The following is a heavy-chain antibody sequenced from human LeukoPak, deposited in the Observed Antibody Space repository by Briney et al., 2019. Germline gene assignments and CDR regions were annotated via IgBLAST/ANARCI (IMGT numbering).Heavy chain of an antibody. V-gene: IGHV3-7*01. D-gene: IGHD6-13*01. CDR3: ARERQQLLFFDY. J-gene: IGHJ4*02. CDR2: IKPDGSEI. Sequence: GGSLRLSCAASGFTVSSNYMSWVRQAPGEGLEFVANIKPDGSEINYADSVKGRFIVSRDNAKNSLYLQMNSLRAEDTALYYCARERQQLLFFDYWGQGTLVTVSS. CDR1: GFTVSSNY.